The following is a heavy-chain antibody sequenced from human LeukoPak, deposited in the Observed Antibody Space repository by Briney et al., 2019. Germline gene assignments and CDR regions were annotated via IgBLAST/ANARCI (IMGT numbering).Heavy chain of an antibody. V-gene: IGHV3-33*01. CDR1: GFIFSSYG. CDR2: IWYDGRNK. D-gene: IGHD2-21*02. Sequence: GGSLRLSCAASGFIFSSYGMHWVRQVPGKGLEWVAVIWYDGRNKYYVDSVKGRFTISRDNPKNTLYLQMNCLRVEDTAVYYCVRDGPRAYCGGDCYPEFDYWGQGSLVTVSS. CDR3: VRDGPRAYCGGDCYPEFDY. J-gene: IGHJ4*02.